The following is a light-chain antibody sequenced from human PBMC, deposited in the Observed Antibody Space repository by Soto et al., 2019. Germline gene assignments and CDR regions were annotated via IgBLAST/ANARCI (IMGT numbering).Light chain of an antibody. CDR2: AAF. CDR3: QQSYSFPRT. Sequence: DIQMTQSPSSLSASVGDRVTITCRASQSIRSYLNWYQQKPGKAPKLLIYAAFNLQSGVPSRFSGSGSGTDFTLTISSLQPEDFATYYCQQSYSFPRTFGQGTKVDIK. CDR1: QSIRSY. V-gene: IGKV1-39*01. J-gene: IGKJ1*01.